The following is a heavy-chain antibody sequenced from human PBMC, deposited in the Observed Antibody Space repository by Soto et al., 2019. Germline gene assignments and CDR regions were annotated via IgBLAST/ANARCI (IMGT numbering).Heavy chain of an antibody. Sequence: QVQLQQWGAGLLKPSETLSLTCAVYGGSFSGYYWSWIRQPPGKGLEWIGEINHSGSTNYNPSLKSRVTISVDTSKNQFSLRLSSVTAADTAVYYCASPGYTSSWYWFDPWGQGTLATVSS. J-gene: IGHJ5*02. V-gene: IGHV4-34*01. CDR3: ASPGYTSSWYWFDP. CDR1: GGSFSGYY. D-gene: IGHD6-13*01. CDR2: INHSGST.